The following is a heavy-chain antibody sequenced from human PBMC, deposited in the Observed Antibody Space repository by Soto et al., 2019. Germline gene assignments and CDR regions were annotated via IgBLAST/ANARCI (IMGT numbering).Heavy chain of an antibody. J-gene: IGHJ6*02. CDR2: INPSGGST. CDR1: GCTFTSYY. Sequence: ASVKVSCRASGCTFTSYYMHWVRQAPGQGLEWMGIINPSGGSTSYAQKFQGRVTMTRDTSTSTVYMELSSLRSEDTAVYYCARESYDFWSGYLIYYYYYGMDVWGQGTTVTVSS. V-gene: IGHV1-46*01. CDR3: ARESYDFWSGYLIYYYYYGMDV. D-gene: IGHD3-3*01.